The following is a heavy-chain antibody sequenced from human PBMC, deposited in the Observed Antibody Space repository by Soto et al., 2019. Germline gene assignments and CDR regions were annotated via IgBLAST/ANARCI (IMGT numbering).Heavy chain of an antibody. CDR2: ISSNGGST. J-gene: IGHJ5*01. CDR3: AKGSGSYYNPNWFDS. D-gene: IGHD3-10*01. Sequence: GGSLRLSCAASGFMFSSYAMHWVRQAPGKGLEYVSGISSNGGSTNYANSVKGRFSISRDNSKNTLYLQMGSLRAEDMAVYYCAKGSGSYYNPNWFDSWGQGT. CDR1: GFMFSSYA. V-gene: IGHV3-64*01.